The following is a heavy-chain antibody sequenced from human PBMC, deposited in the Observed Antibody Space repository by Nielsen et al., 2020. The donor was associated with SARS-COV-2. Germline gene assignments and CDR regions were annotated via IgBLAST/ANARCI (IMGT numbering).Heavy chain of an antibody. D-gene: IGHD2-15*01. J-gene: IGHJ5*02. CDR2: IDPSDSYT. Sequence: VRQMPGKGLEWMGRIDPSDSYTNYSPSFQGHVTISADKSISTAYLQWSSLKASDTAMYYCARPTYCSGGSCYWFDPWGQGTLVTVSS. V-gene: IGHV5-10-1*01. CDR3: ARPTYCSGGSCYWFDP.